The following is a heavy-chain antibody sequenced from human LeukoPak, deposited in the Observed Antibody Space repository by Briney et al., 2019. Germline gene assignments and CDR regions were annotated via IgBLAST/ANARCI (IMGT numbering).Heavy chain of an antibody. J-gene: IGHJ2*01. CDR1: GFTFSSYA. CDR3: ARDSTTEYCSSTSCLYWYFDL. Sequence: GGSLRLSCAASGFTFSSYAMHWVRQAPGEGLEYVSAISSNGGTTYYANSVKGRFTISRDNSKNTLYLQMGSLRAEDMAVYYCARDSTTEYCSSTSCLYWYFDLWGRGTLVTVSS. D-gene: IGHD2-2*01. V-gene: IGHV3-64*01. CDR2: ISSNGGTT.